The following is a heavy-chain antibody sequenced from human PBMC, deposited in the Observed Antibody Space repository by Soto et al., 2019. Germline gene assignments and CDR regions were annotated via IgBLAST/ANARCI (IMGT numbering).Heavy chain of an antibody. CDR3: AYFKYCSSTSCYAYLDV. CDR1: GGSFSGYY. V-gene: IGHV4-34*01. CDR2: INHSGST. Sequence: PSETLSLTCAVYGGSFSGYYWSWIRQPPGKGLEWIGEINHSGSTNYNPSLKSRVTISVDTSKNQFSLKLSSVTAADTAVYYCAYFKYCSSTSCYAYLDVWGKGTTVT. D-gene: IGHD2-2*01. J-gene: IGHJ6*03.